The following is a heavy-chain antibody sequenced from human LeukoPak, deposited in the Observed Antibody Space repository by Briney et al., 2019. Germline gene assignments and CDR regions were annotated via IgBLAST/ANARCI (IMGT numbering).Heavy chain of an antibody. CDR1: GFTFSSYW. J-gene: IGHJ6*03. Sequence: GRSLRLSCAASGFTFSSYWMHWVRQAPGKGLVWVSRINSDGSSTSYADSVKGRFTISRDNSKNTLYLQMNSLRAEDTAVYYCARDSLGGSSWYVYYYYYMDVWGKGTTVTVSS. D-gene: IGHD6-13*01. V-gene: IGHV3-74*01. CDR2: INSDGSST. CDR3: ARDSLGGSSWYVYYYYYMDV.